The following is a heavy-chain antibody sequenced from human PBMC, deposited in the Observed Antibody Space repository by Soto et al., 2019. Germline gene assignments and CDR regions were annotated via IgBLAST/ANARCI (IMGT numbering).Heavy chain of an antibody. CDR1: GYTFTSYY. J-gene: IGHJ4*02. CDR2: INPSGGST. V-gene: IGHV1-46*01. Sequence: QVQLVQSGAEVKKPGASVKVSCKASGYTFTSYYMDWVRQAPGQGLEWMGIINPSGGSTSYAQKFQGRVTMTRDTSTSTVYMELSSLRAEDTTVYYCARVGNTAMVNFDYWCPGTLVTVSS. D-gene: IGHD5-18*01. CDR3: ARVGNTAMVNFDY.